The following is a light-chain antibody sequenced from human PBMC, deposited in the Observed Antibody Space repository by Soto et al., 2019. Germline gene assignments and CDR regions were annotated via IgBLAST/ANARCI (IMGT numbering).Light chain of an antibody. CDR2: WAS. J-gene: IGKJ3*01. V-gene: IGKV4-1*01. Sequence: DIVMTQSPDXXXXXXGXXXXXXXXXXXXXXXSSNNKHCLAWFQQKPGQPPKLLIYWASTRESGVPDRFSGSGSGTDFTLTISSLQAEDVAVYYCQQYYPTLFTFGPGTKVDLK. CDR3: QQYYPTLFT. CDR1: XXXXXSSNNKHC.